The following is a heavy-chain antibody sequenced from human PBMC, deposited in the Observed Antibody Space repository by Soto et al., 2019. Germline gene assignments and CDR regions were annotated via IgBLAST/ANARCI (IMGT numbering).Heavy chain of an antibody. Sequence: PGESLKISCKGSGYSFTSYWIGWVRQMPGKGLEWMGIIYPGDSDTRYSPSFQGQVTISADKSISTAYLQWSSLKASDTAIYYCARTAAAGKYYYGVDVWGKGTTVTVSS. V-gene: IGHV5-51*01. D-gene: IGHD6-13*01. CDR3: ARTAAAGKYYYGVDV. CDR1: GYSFTSYW. J-gene: IGHJ6*04. CDR2: IYPGDSDT.